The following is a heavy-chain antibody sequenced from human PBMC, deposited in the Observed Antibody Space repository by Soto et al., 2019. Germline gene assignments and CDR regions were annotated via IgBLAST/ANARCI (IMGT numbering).Heavy chain of an antibody. CDR3: AKDRGQQLLGD. CDR1: GFTVSDS. Sequence: PGGSLRLSCSVAGFTVSDSMSWVRQAPGKGLECVSFIHSDGSTHYTDSVRGRFTISRDNSKNTLYLQMNSLRAEDTAVYYCAKDRGQQLLGDWGQGTLVTVSS. D-gene: IGHD6-13*01. J-gene: IGHJ4*02. V-gene: IGHV3-53*05. CDR2: IHSDGST.